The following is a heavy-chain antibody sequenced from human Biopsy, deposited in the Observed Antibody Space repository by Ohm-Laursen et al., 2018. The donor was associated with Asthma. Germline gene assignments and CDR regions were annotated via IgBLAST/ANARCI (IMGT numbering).Heavy chain of an antibody. V-gene: IGHV1-18*01. D-gene: IGHD3-10*01. J-gene: IGHJ6*02. CDR3: ARAVDYSHYYGIDV. Sequence: SSVKVSCKTSGYTFNSAGITWVRQAPGQGPEWMGWISVYNGNTKVAQKLQDRVTTITDTSTSTAYMELRSLRSDDTAVYFCARAVDYSHYYGIDVWGQGTTVTVS. CDR1: GYTFNSAG. CDR2: ISVYNGNT.